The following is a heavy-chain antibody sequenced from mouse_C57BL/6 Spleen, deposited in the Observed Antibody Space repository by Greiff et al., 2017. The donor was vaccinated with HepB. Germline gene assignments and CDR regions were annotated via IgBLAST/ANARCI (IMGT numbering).Heavy chain of an antibody. D-gene: IGHD1-1*01. CDR1: GYTFTSYW. V-gene: IGHV1-74*01. J-gene: IGHJ4*01. CDR3: ATITTVVGAMDY. Sequence: QVHVKQPGAELVKPGASVKVSCKASGYTFTSYWMHWVKQRPGQGLEWIGRIHPSDSDTNYNQKFKGKATLTVDKSSSTAYMQLSSLTSEDSAVYYCATITTVVGAMDYWGQGTSVTVSS. CDR2: IHPSDSDT.